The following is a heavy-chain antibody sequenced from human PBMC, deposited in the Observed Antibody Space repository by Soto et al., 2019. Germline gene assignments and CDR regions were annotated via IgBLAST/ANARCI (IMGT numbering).Heavy chain of an antibody. D-gene: IGHD2-2*01. Sequence: VMSSETLSLTCTVSGGSISSGGSYWGWIRQPPGKGLEWIGYIYYSGNTYFNPSLKSRVTLSVDTSKNQFSLNLSSVTAADTAVYYCVRYCSTTKCPFDYWGQGTLVTSPQ. CDR3: VRYCSTTKCPFDY. J-gene: IGHJ4*02. CDR2: IYYSGNT. V-gene: IGHV4-30-4*01. CDR1: GGSISSGGSY.